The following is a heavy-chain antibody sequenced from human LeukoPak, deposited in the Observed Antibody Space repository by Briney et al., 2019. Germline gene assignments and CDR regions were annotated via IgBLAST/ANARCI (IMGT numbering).Heavy chain of an antibody. J-gene: IGHJ5*02. CDR2: ISGSGGST. CDR3: AKDIVPAAISGWFDP. V-gene: IGHV3-23*01. Sequence: GGSLRLSCAASGFTFSSYAMSWVRQAPGKGLEWVSAISGSGGSTYYADSVKGRFTIPRDNSKNTLYLQMNSLRAEDTAVYYCAKDIVPAAISGWFDPWGQGTLVTVSS. D-gene: IGHD2-2*02. CDR1: GFTFSSYA.